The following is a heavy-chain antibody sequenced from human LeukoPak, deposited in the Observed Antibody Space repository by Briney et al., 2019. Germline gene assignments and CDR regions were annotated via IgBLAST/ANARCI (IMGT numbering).Heavy chain of an antibody. D-gene: IGHD1-1*01. CDR1: GFTVSSKY. V-gene: IGHV3-53*01. Sequence: GGSLRLSCAAPGFTVSSKYMSWVRQAPGKGLEWVSVIYSGGSTYYADSVKGRVTISRDNSKNTLYLQMNSLRAEDTAVYYCAKVNWDDAFDIWGQGTMVTVSS. J-gene: IGHJ3*02. CDR3: AKVNWDDAFDI. CDR2: IYSGGST.